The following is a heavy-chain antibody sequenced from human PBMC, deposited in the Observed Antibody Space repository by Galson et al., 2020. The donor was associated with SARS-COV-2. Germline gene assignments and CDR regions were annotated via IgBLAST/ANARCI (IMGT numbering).Heavy chain of an antibody. J-gene: IGHJ3*02. CDR3: ARPFSSMVKGEEDAFDI. D-gene: IGHD3-10*01. CDR2: IDYAGSTI. Sequence: GESLKIYCAASGFTFSHYYMSWIRQAPGKGLEWISYIDYAGSTIYYADSVKGRFTISRDNAKNSVYLQLNSLRAEDTAMYYCARPFSSMVKGEEDAFDIWGQGTMVTVSS. CDR1: GFTFSHYY. V-gene: IGHV3-11*04.